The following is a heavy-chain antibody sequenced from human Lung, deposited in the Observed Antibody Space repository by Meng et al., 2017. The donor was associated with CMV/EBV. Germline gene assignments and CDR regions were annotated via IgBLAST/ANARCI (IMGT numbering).Heavy chain of an antibody. D-gene: IGHD1-26*01. J-gene: IGHJ6*02. Sequence: GGSXRPSWSASGFAFSSYAMSWVRQAPGKGLEWVSVIYSGGVATYYADSGSGGFTITRDNSNNTLFLQMDSLGAEDTAVYYCAKIGSSTYYYYGMDVWGQGXTVTVSS. CDR3: AKIGSSTYYYYGMDV. CDR1: GFAFSSYA. CDR2: IYSGGVAT. V-gene: IGHV3-23*03.